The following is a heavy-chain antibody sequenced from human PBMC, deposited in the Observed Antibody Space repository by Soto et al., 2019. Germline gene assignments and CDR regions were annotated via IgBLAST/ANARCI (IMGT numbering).Heavy chain of an antibody. CDR3: AREYTAWPLAYGLDV. CDR1: GFTFSTYS. D-gene: IGHD2-2*02. Sequence: GGSLRLACVGSGFTFSTYSINWVRQAPGKGLEWVSSISSRSDIYYADSVKGRFTISRDNAKNSVSLQMNSLRAEDTAVYYCAREYTAWPLAYGLDVWGQGTTVTVSS. CDR2: ISSRSDI. V-gene: IGHV3-21*01. J-gene: IGHJ6*02.